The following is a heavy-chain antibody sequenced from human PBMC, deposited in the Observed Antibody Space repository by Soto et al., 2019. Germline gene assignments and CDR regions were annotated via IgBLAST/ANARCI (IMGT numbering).Heavy chain of an antibody. D-gene: IGHD2-15*01. CDR2: INAGNGNT. CDR3: ARDWGYCSGGSCRSIFDY. Sequence: ASVKVSCKASGYTFTSYAMHWVRQAPGQRLEWMGWINAGNGNTKYSQKFQNRVTITRDTSASTAYMELSSLRSEDTAVYYCARDWGYCSGGSCRSIFDYWGQGTLVTVSS. CDR1: GYTFTSYA. V-gene: IGHV1-3*01. J-gene: IGHJ4*02.